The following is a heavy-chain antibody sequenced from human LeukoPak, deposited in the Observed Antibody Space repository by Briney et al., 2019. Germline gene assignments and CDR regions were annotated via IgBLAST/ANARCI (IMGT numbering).Heavy chain of an antibody. Sequence: GGSRRLYCAASGFTFSSYAMSWVRQAPGKGLEWVSAISGSGGSTYYADSVKGRFTISRDNAKDSLYLQMNSLRAEDTAVYYCARHSDDYSNPLGAFDIWGQGTMVTVSS. D-gene: IGHD4-11*01. CDR2: ISGSGGST. CDR3: ARHSDDYSNPLGAFDI. CDR1: GFTFSSYA. V-gene: IGHV3-23*01. J-gene: IGHJ3*02.